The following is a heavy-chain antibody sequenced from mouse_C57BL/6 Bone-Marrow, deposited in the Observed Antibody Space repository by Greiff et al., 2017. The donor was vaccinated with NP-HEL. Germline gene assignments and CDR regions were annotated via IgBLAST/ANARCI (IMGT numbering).Heavy chain of an antibody. CDR1: GFTFSNYW. CDR2: IRLKSDNYAT. J-gene: IGHJ4*01. CDR3: TFYSNYYAMDY. D-gene: IGHD2-5*01. V-gene: IGHV6-3*01. Sequence: EVNLVESGGGLVQPGGSMKLSCVASGFTFSNYWMNWVRQSPEKGLEWVAQIRLKSDNYATHYAESVKGRFTISRDDSKSSVYLQMNNLRAEDTGIYYCTFYSNYYAMDYWGQGTSVTVSS.